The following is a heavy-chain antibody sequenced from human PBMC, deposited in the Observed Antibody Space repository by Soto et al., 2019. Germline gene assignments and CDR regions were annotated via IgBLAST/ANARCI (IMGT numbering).Heavy chain of an antibody. CDR3: ARHTDYFDF. J-gene: IGHJ4*02. CDR1: GFTFTTSA. Sequence: EVQLLQSGGGFVPPGGSLRLSCAASGFTFTTSAMSWVRQAPGKGLEWLPLISGSGGATSYADSVKGRFIISRDSSTNTQYLQMNRLKVEDTAVYYCARHTDYFDFWDQGALVTVSP. CDR2: ISGSGGAT. V-gene: IGHV3-23*01.